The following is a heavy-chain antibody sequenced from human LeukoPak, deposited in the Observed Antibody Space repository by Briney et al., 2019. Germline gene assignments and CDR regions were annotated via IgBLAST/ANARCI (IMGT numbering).Heavy chain of an antibody. J-gene: IGHJ4*02. CDR1: GFTFSSYA. V-gene: IGHV3-7*05. Sequence: GGSLRLSCAASGFTFSSYAMSWVRQAPGKGLEWVANIKQHGSEQYYVDSVKGRFTISRDNAKNSLYLQMNSLRADDTAVYYCAREGRESQGFDYWGQGTLVTVSS. D-gene: IGHD3-10*01. CDR3: AREGRESQGFDY. CDR2: IKQHGSEQ.